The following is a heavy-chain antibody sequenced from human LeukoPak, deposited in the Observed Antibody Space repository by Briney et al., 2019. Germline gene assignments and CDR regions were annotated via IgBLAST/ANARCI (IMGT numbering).Heavy chain of an antibody. CDR3: ARVRGQQLGVIDY. Sequence: SVKVSCKASGGTFSSYAISWVRQAPGQGLEWMGGIIPIFGTANYAQEFQGRVTITADESTSTAYMELSSLRSEGTAVYYCARVRGQQLGVIDYWGQGTLVTVSS. V-gene: IGHV1-69*13. CDR1: GGTFSSYA. J-gene: IGHJ4*02. CDR2: IIPIFGTA. D-gene: IGHD3-10*01.